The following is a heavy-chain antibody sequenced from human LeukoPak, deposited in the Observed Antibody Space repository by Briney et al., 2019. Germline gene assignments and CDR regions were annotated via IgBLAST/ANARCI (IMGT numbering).Heavy chain of an antibody. CDR3: AKVVYSSGSYYFDY. D-gene: IGHD3-10*01. J-gene: IGHJ4*02. CDR1: GFTFSSYG. V-gene: IGHV3-30*02. CDR2: IRYDGSNK. Sequence: GGSLRLSCAASGFTFSSYGMHWVRQAPGKGLEWVAFIRYDGSNKYYADSVKGRFTISRDNSKNTLYLQMNSLRAEDTAVYYCAKVVYSSGSYYFDYWGQGTLVTVSS.